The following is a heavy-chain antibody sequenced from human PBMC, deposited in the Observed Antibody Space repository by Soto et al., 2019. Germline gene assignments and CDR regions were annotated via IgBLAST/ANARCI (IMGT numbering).Heavy chain of an antibody. CDR3: ARDPMGRYYGSGSYYFDY. CDR1: GFTFSSYA. CDR2: ISYDGSNK. Sequence: QVQLVESGGGVVQPGRSLRLSCAASGFTFSSYAMHWVRQAPGKGLEWVAVISYDGSNKYYADSVKGRFTISRDNSKNTRXLQMNSLRAENTAVYYCARDPMGRYYGSGSYYFDYWGQGTLVTVSS. V-gene: IGHV3-30-3*01. D-gene: IGHD3-10*01. J-gene: IGHJ4*02.